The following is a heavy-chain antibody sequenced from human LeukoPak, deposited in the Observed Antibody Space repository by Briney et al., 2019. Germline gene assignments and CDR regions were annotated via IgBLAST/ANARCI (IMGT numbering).Heavy chain of an antibody. CDR3: ARGPNRGVDY. J-gene: IGHJ4*02. CDR2: TSSSSSYI. V-gene: IGHV3-21*01. D-gene: IGHD7-27*01. Sequence: GGSLRLSCAASGFTFSSYSMNWVRQAPGKGLEWVSSTSSSSSYIYYTDSVKGRFTISRDNAKNSLYLQMNSLRAEDTAVYYCARGPNRGVDYWGQGTLVTVSS. CDR1: GFTFSSYS.